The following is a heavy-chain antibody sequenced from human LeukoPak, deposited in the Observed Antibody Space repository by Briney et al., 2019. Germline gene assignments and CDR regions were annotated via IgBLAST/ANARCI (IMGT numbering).Heavy chain of an antibody. Sequence: GGSLRLSCAASGFTFSSYAMNWVRQAPGKGLEWVSAISASGLSTYYADSVKGRFTISRDGSKNTLHLQMNSLRVEDTAVYYCAKMDGGSGGNFDYWGQGTLVTVSS. V-gene: IGHV3-23*01. CDR1: GFTFSSYA. D-gene: IGHD3-10*01. CDR2: ISASGLST. CDR3: AKMDGGSGGNFDY. J-gene: IGHJ4*02.